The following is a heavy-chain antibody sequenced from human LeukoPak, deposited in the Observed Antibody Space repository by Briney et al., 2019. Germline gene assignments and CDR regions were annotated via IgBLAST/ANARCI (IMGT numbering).Heavy chain of an antibody. V-gene: IGHV1-8*01. D-gene: IGHD6-13*01. CDR2: VTPNSGNA. CDR1: GYTFTDYD. Sequence: ASVKVSFTASGYTFTDYDINWVRQATGQGLEWMGWVTPNSGNARYAQKFQGRVTMTRNTSISTAYMELSSLRLEDTAVYFCARLGSSWYGGVDPWGQGTLVTVSS. J-gene: IGHJ5*02. CDR3: ARLGSSWYGGVDP.